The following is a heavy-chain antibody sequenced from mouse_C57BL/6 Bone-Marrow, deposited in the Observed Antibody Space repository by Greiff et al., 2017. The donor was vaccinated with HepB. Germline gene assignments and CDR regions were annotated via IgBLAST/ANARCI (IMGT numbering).Heavy chain of an antibody. J-gene: IGHJ1*03. V-gene: IGHV1-22*01. CDR3: ARRLLLRYEYFDV. D-gene: IGHD1-1*01. CDR1: GYTFTDYN. Sequence: VQLKQSGPELVKPGASVKMSCKASGYTFTDYNMHWVKQSHGKSLEWIGYINPNNGGTSYNQKFKGKATLTVNKSSSTAYMELRSLTSEDSAVYYCARRLLLRYEYFDVWGTGTTVTVSS. CDR2: INPNNGGT.